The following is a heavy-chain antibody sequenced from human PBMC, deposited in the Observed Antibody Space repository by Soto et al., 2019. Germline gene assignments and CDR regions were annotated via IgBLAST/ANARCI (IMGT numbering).Heavy chain of an antibody. J-gene: IGHJ3*02. V-gene: IGHV3-23*01. D-gene: IGHD3-22*01. CDR1: GFTFSSYA. CDR3: AKEDDSSGYLYPPQGIAFDI. Sequence: PGGSLRLSCAASGFTFSSYAMSWVRQAPGKGLEWVSAISGSGGSTYYADSVKGRFTISRDNSKNTLYLQMNSLRAEDTAVYYCAKEDDSSGYLYPPQGIAFDIWGQGTMVTVSS. CDR2: ISGSGGST.